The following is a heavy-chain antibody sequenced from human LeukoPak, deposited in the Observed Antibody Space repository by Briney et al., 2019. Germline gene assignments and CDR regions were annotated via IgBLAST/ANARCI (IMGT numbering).Heavy chain of an antibody. Sequence: GGSLRLFCAASGFTFSSYEMNWVRQAPGKGLEWVSYISSRGTTTYYADSVKGRFTISRDDAKNSLYLHMNSLRVEDTAVYYCARLYSSSSGLRASDYWGQGTLVTVSS. J-gene: IGHJ4*02. CDR2: ISSRGTTT. CDR3: ARLYSSSSGLRASDY. D-gene: IGHD6-6*01. CDR1: GFTFSSYE. V-gene: IGHV3-48*03.